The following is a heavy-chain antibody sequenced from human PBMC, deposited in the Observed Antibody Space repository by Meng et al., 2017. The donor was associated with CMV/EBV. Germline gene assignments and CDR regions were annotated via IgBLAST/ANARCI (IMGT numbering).Heavy chain of an antibody. D-gene: IGHD2-21*01. V-gene: IGHV3-48*03. CDR3: ARGGLVVVSSYYYYGMDV. CDR2: ISSSGSTI. CDR1: GFTFSSYE. Sequence: GESLKISCAASGFTFSSYEVNWVRQAPGKGLEWVSYISSSGSTIYYADSVKGRFTISRDNAKNSLYLQMNSLRAEDTAVYYCARGGLVVVSSYYYYGMDVWGQGTTVTVSS. J-gene: IGHJ6*02.